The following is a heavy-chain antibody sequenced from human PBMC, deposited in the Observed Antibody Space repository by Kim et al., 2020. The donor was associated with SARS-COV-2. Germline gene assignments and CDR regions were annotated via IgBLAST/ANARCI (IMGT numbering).Heavy chain of an antibody. D-gene: IGHD1-7*01. CDR3: ARQAGTGTIIQTDFDY. CDR1: GGSISSSSYY. V-gene: IGHV4-39*01. J-gene: IGHJ4*02. Sequence: SETLSLTCTVSGGSISSSSYYWGWIRQPPGKGLEWIGSIYYSGSTYYNPSLKSRVTISVDTSKNQFSLKLSSVTAADTAVYYCARQAGTGTIIQTDFDYWGQGTLVTVSS. CDR2: IYYSGST.